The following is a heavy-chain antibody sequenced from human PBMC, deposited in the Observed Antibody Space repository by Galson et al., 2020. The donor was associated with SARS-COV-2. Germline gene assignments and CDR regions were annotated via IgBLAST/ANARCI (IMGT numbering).Heavy chain of an antibody. CDR3: AKPGTIFALGAPNGGHMDV. Sequence: GGSLRLSCVVSGFSFSNYGMYWVRQAPGKGLERVAVILYAVGNNYYADTAKRRFTISRDNSKNTLYLEMNNLRAEDTAVYYCAKPGTIFALGAPNGGHMDVWGKGTTVVVSS. CDR1: GFSFSNYG. D-gene: IGHD3-3*01. V-gene: IGHV3-33*06. J-gene: IGHJ6*03. CDR2: ILYAVGNN.